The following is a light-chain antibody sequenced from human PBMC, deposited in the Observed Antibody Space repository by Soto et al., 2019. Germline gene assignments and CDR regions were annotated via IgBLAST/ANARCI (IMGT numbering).Light chain of an antibody. V-gene: IGKV1-27*01. J-gene: IGKJ3*01. CDR3: QKYNSAPRT. Sequence: DIHMSQSQSSLSASLGARVTITFRASQNIIFYLKCYQLKPGKAPKLLIYAASTLQSGVPSRFSGSGSGTDFTLTISSLQPEDVATYYCQKYNSAPRTFGPGSNVDI. CDR2: AAS. CDR1: QNIIFY.